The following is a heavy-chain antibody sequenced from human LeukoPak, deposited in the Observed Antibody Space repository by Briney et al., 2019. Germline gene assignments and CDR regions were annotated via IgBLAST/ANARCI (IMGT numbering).Heavy chain of an antibody. CDR2: ISSSGTTI. J-gene: IGHJ4*02. D-gene: IGHD5-18*01. CDR3: ARGPGRGYSYGAYFDY. Sequence: GGSLRLSCAASGFTFSDYYMSWIRQAPGKGLEWVSYISSSGTTIYYADSVKVRFTISRDNAKNSRYLQMNSLRAEDTAVYYCARGPGRGYSYGAYFDYWGQGTLVTVSS. CDR1: GFTFSDYY. V-gene: IGHV3-11*01.